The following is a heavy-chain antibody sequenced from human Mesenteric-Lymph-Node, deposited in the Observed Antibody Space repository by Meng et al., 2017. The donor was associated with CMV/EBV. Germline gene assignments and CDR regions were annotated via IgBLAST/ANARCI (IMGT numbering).Heavy chain of an antibody. Sequence: LSLTCAASGFTFNTYEMNWVRQAPGKGLEWVSYISSSISTVYYADSVKGRFTISRDNAKNSLYLQMNSLRAEDTAVYYCARGSAIDYWGQGTLVTVSS. V-gene: IGHV3-48*03. CDR1: GFTFNTYE. CDR3: ARGSAIDY. CDR2: ISSSISTV. D-gene: IGHD6-25*01. J-gene: IGHJ4*02.